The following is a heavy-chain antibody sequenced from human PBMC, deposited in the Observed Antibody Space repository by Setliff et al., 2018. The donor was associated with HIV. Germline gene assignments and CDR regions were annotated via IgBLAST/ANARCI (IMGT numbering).Heavy chain of an antibody. V-gene: IGHV1-69*13. CDR3: ARAPVVTAPSCYYYMDV. CDR2: VIPIFGTA. J-gene: IGHJ6*03. CDR1: GGTFSSYI. D-gene: IGHD2-21*02. Sequence: SVKVSCKASGGTFSSYIITWVRQAPGQGLEWMGGVIPIFGTANYAQKFQGRVTMTADESTNTAYMELSSLISEDTAVYYCARAPVVTAPSCYYYMDVWGKGTTVTVSS.